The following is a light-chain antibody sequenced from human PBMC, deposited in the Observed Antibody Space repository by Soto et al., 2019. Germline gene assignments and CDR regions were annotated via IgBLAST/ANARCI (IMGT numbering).Light chain of an antibody. CDR1: SSDVGGYNY. CDR2: EVS. CDR3: SSYV. V-gene: IGLV2-14*01. J-gene: IGLJ1*01. Sequence: QSAPTQPASVSGSPGQSITISCTGTSSDVGGYNYVSWYQQHPGKAPKLMIYEVSNRPSGVSNRFSGSKSGNTASLTISGLQDEDEADYFCSSYVFGTGTKLTVL.